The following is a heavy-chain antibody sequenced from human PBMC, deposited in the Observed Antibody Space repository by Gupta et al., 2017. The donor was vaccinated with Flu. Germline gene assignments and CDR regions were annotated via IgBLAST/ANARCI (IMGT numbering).Heavy chain of an antibody. CDR2: ISYDGSNK. V-gene: IGHV3-30*18. J-gene: IGHJ3*02. D-gene: IGHD2-21*01. CDR1: GFSFSSYA. CDR3: AKGLKGYWASADAFDI. Sequence: QVQLVESGGGVVQPGRSLRLSCAASGFSFSSYAMHWVRQAPGKGLEWVAVISYDGSNKYSADSVKGRFTISRDNSKNTMYLQMNSVRVAETAVYYCAKGLKGYWASADAFDIWGQGTMVTISS.